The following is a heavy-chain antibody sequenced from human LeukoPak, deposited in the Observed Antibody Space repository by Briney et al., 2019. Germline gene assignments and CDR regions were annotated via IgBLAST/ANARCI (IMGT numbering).Heavy chain of an antibody. D-gene: IGHD2/OR15-2a*01. CDR3: AKVGFYNFDY. J-gene: IGHJ4*02. CDR1: GFTFSSYS. V-gene: IGHV3-23*01. CDR2: ISGSGGST. Sequence: GGSLRLSCAASGFTFSSYSMNWVRQAPGKGLEWVSAISGSGGSTYYADSVKGRFTISRDNSKNTLYLQMNSLRAEDTAVYYCAKVGFYNFDYWGQGTLVTVSS.